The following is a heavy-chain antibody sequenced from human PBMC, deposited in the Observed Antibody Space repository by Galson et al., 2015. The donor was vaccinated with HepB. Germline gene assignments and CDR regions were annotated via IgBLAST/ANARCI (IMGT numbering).Heavy chain of an antibody. CDR1: EFTFSSYG. CDR2: ISYDGSQK. V-gene: IGHV3-30*18. J-gene: IGHJ3*02. Sequence: SLRLSCAASEFTFSSYGMYWVRQAPGKGLEWVAVISYDGSQKYYADSVKGRFAISRDNSKNTLYLQMNSLRADDTGGYYCVKPSYDFWSGGDDFDICGQGTMVTVSS. D-gene: IGHD3-3*01. CDR3: VKPSYDFWSGGDDFDI.